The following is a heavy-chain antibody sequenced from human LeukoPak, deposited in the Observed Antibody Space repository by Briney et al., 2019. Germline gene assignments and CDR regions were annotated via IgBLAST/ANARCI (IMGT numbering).Heavy chain of an antibody. Sequence: GGSLRLSCAASGFTFSSYAMSWVRQAPGKGLEWVSAISGSGGSTYYADSVKGRFTISRDNSKNTLYLQMNSLRAEDTAVYYCAKTPRITMVRASLFDYWGQGTLVTVSS. CDR3: AKTPRITMVRASLFDY. CDR1: GFTFSSYA. CDR2: ISGSGGST. D-gene: IGHD3-10*01. V-gene: IGHV3-23*01. J-gene: IGHJ4*02.